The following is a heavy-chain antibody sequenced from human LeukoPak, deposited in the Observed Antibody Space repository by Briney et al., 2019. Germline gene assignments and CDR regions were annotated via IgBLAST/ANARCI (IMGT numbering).Heavy chain of an antibody. CDR3: ARDRYYGGNSHAFDI. V-gene: IGHV3-7*05. CDR2: IKQDGSEK. D-gene: IGHD4-23*01. Sequence: TGGSLRLPCAASGFTFSSYWMSWVRQAPGKGLEWVANIKQDGSEKYYVDSVKGRFTISRDNAKNSLYLQMDSLRAEDTAVYYCARDRYYGGNSHAFDIWGQGTMVTVSS. CDR1: GFTFSSYW. J-gene: IGHJ3*02.